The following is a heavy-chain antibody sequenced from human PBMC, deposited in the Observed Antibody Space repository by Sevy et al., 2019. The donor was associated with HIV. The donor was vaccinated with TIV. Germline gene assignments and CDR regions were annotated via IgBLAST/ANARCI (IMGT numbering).Heavy chain of an antibody. V-gene: IGHV3-23*01. J-gene: IGHJ4*02. CDR2: ISGSGGST. Sequence: GGSLRLSCAASGFTFSSYAMSWVRQAPGKGLEWVSAISGSGGSTYYADSVKGRFTISRDNSKNRLYLQMNCLRAEDTAVYCCAKDPDCSGGSCYSDFSNAWFDYWGQGTLVTVSS. D-gene: IGHD2-15*01. CDR1: GFTFSSYA. CDR3: AKDPDCSGGSCYSDFSNAWFDY.